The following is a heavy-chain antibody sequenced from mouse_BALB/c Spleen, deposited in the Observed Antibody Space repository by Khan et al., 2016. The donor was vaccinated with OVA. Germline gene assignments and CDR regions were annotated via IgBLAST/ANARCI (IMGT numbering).Heavy chain of an antibody. CDR1: GYTLTDYG. Sequence: QIQLVQSGPELKKPGETVKISCKASGYTLTDYGMNWVKQAPGKGLKWMGWINTYTGEATYADDFKGRFAFSLETSANTAYLQINNLKTEDTSTYFCSRSNGNYLFAYWGQWTLVTVSA. CDR3: SRSNGNYLFAY. D-gene: IGHD2-1*01. CDR2: INTYTGEA. V-gene: IGHV9-3-1*01. J-gene: IGHJ3*01.